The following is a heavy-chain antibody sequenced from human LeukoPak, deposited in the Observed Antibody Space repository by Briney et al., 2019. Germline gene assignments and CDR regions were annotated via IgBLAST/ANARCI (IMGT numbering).Heavy chain of an antibody. J-gene: IGHJ4*02. CDR1: GFTFSSYW. D-gene: IGHD3-3*01. CDR3: AKGGTYYDFWSGYGGFDY. V-gene: IGHV3-74*01. CDR2: INSDGSST. Sequence: GGSLRLSCAASGFTFSSYWMHWVRQAPGKGLVWVSRINSDGSSTSYADSVKGRFTISRDNSKNTVYLQMNSLRADDTAVYYCAKGGTYYDFWSGYGGFDYWGQGTLVTVSS.